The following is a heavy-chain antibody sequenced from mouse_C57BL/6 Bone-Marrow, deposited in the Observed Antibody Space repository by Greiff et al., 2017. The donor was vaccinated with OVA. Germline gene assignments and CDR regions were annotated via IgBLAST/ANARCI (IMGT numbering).Heavy chain of an antibody. CDR3: ASYGSSYRYFDV. Sequence: EVQLQQSGAELVKPGASVKLSCTASGFNIKDYYMHWVKQRTEQGLEWIGRIDPADGETKYAPKFQGKATLTADTSSNTAYLQLSSLTSEDTAVYDCASYGSSYRYFDVWGTGTTVTVSS. CDR2: IDPADGET. D-gene: IGHD1-1*01. CDR1: GFNIKDYY. V-gene: IGHV14-2*01. J-gene: IGHJ1*03.